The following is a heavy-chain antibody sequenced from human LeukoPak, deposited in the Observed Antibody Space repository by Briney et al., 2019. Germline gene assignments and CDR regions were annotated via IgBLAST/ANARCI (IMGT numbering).Heavy chain of an antibody. Sequence: PGGSLRLSCAASGFTFSSFAMGWVRQAPGKGLEWVSAISGSGSTYYVDSVKGRFTIPRDNSTNTLYLRMNSLRAEDTAVYYCATTGYSSRNYWGQGTLVTVSS. V-gene: IGHV3-23*01. CDR3: ATTGYSSRNY. CDR2: ISGSGST. J-gene: IGHJ4*02. D-gene: IGHD6-13*01. CDR1: GFTFSSFA.